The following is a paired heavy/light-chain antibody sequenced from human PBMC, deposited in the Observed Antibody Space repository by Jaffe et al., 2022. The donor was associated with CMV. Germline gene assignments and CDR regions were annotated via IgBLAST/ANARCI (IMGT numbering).Heavy chain of an antibody. Sequence: QVQLQQWGAGLLKPSETLSLTCAVYGGSFSGYYWSWIRQPPGKGLEWIGEINHSGSTNYNPSLKSRVTISVDTSKNQFSLKLSSVTAADTAVYYCARNTYYDFWSGYSGYYYYMDVWGKGTTVTVSS. J-gene: IGHJ6*03. CDR1: GGSFSGYY. V-gene: IGHV4-34*01. CDR3: ARNTYYDFWSGYSGYYYYMDV. D-gene: IGHD3-3*01. CDR2: INHSGST.
Light chain of an antibody. V-gene: IGKV1-9*01. J-gene: IGKJ3*01. Sequence: IQLTQSPSSLSASVGDRVTITCRASQGISSYLAWYQQKPGKAPKLLIYAASTLQSGVPSRFSGSGSGTDFTLTISSLQPEDFATYYCQQLNSYPRTFGPGTKVDIK. CDR2: AAS. CDR3: QQLNSYPRT. CDR1: QGISSY.